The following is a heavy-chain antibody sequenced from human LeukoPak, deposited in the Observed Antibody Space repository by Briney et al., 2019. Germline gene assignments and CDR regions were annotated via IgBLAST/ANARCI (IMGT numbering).Heavy chain of an antibody. CDR1: GSTFSSYG. CDR3: AKDPSSGWYEAKFDY. J-gene: IGHJ4*02. Sequence: PGGSLRLSCAASGSTFSSYGMHWVRQAPGKGLEWVAVISYDGSNTYYVDSVKGRFTISRDNSKNTLYLQMNSLRGEDTAIYYCAKDPSSGWYEAKFDYWGQGTLVTVSS. D-gene: IGHD6-19*01. CDR2: ISYDGSNT. V-gene: IGHV3-30*18.